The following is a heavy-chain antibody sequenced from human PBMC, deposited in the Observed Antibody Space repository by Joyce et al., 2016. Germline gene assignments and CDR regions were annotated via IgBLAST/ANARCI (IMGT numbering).Heavy chain of an antibody. V-gene: IGHV5-51*01. CDR3: ARSLNNWNDLFGGSFDS. Sequence: EVQLVQSGAEVKKPGESLKISCKGSRYSFTNYWVGWVRQMPGKGLEGMGIIKPGDSHTRHSPAFQGQVTIPADKSIRTAYLQWSSLKTSDTDIYYCARSLNNWNDLFGGSFDSWGQGTLVTVSS. J-gene: IGHJ4*02. D-gene: IGHD1-20*01. CDR2: IKPGDSHT. CDR1: RYSFTNYW.